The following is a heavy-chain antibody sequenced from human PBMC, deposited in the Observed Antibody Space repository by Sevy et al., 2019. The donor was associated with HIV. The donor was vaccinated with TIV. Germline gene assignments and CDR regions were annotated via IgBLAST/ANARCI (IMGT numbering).Heavy chain of an antibody. CDR3: ARDRGGNVYYYYYGMDV. CDR1: GFTFSSYA. CDR2: ISYDGSNK. Sequence: GGSLELSCAASGFTFSSYAMHGVRQAPGKGLEGVAVISYDGSNKYYADSVKGRFTISRDNSKNTLYLQMNSLRAEDTAVYYCARDRGGNVYYYYYGMDVWGQGTTVTVSS. J-gene: IGHJ6*02. V-gene: IGHV3-30-3*01. D-gene: IGHD3-16*01.